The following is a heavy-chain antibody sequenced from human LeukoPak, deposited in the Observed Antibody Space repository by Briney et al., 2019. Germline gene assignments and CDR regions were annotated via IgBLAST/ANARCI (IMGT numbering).Heavy chain of an antibody. D-gene: IGHD1-26*01. Sequence: ASVKVSCKASGYTFTSYYMHWVRQAPGRGLEWMGLINPSGSSTSYAQKFQGRLSLTRNMSTSTDYMELSSLRSEDTAVYYCARDNSVGDTAWWFDPWGQGTLVTVSS. CDR3: ARDNSVGDTAWWFDP. J-gene: IGHJ5*02. CDR1: GYTFTSYY. CDR2: INPSGSST. V-gene: IGHV1-46*01.